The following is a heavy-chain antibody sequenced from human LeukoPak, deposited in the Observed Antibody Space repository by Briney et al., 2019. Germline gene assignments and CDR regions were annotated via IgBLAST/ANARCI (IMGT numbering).Heavy chain of an antibody. CDR2: INHSGST. D-gene: IGHD3-22*01. V-gene: IGHV4-34*01. Sequence: SETLSLTCAVYGGSFSGYYWSWIRQPPGKGLEWIGEINHSGSTNYNPSLKSRVTISVDTSKNQFSLKLSSVTAADTAVYYCARDFWDSSGYYPSFDYWGQGTLVTVSS. J-gene: IGHJ4*02. CDR1: GGSFSGYY. CDR3: ARDFWDSSGYYPSFDY.